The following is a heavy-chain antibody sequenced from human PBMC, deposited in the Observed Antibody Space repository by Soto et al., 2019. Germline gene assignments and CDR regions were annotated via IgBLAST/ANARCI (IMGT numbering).Heavy chain of an antibody. Sequence: SETLSLTCTVSGGSISSSSYYWGWIRQPPGKGLEWIGSIYYSGSTYYNPSLKSRATISVDTSKNQFSLKLSSVTAAATAVYYCARQESITILGVTPGWFDPWGPGTLVTVFS. CDR3: ARQESITILGVTPGWFDP. V-gene: IGHV4-39*01. D-gene: IGHD3-3*01. CDR1: GGSISSSSYY. J-gene: IGHJ5*02. CDR2: IYYSGST.